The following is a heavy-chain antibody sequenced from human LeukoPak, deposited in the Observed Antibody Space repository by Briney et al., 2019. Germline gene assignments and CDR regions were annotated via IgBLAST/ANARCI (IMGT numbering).Heavy chain of an antibody. Sequence: SQTLSLTCTVSGGSINSGTYHWAWIRQHPGKGPEWIGYIHHSGITYYNLSLKSRVTMSVDTSKNQFSLKLNSVTAADTAVYYCARGRLSYSHYGMDVWGQGTTVTVSS. CDR1: GGSINSGTYH. CDR3: ARGRLSYSHYGMDV. D-gene: IGHD6-13*01. J-gene: IGHJ6*02. V-gene: IGHV4-31*03. CDR2: IHHSGIT.